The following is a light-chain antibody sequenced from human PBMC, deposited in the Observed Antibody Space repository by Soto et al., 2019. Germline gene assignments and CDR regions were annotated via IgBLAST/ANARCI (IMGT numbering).Light chain of an antibody. CDR3: QQYSTYPWT. CDR2: DAS. CDR1: QSISSW. V-gene: IGKV1-5*01. J-gene: IGKJ1*01. Sequence: IQMTQSPSTLSASVGYRVTITCRSSQSISSWLAWYQQKPGKAPKVLIFDASSLESGVPSRFSGSGSETEFTLTISSLQHDDFATYYCQQYSTYPWTFGQGTKVDIK.